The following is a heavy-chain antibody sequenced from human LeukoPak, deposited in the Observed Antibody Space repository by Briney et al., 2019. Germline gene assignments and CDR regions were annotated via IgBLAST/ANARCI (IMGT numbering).Heavy chain of an antibody. CDR1: GFTFSSYS. Sequence: GGSLRLSCAASGFTFSSYSMNWVRQAPGKGLEWVSSTSSSSTYTYYADSMKGRFTISRDNAKSSLYLQMNSLRAEDTAVYFCVRAARGAARYYFDYWGQGILVTVSS. D-gene: IGHD6-6*01. CDR3: VRAARGAARYYFDY. CDR2: TSSSSTYT. V-gene: IGHV3-21*01. J-gene: IGHJ4*02.